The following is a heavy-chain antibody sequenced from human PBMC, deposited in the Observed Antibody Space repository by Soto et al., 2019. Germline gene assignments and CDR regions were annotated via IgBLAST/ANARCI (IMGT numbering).Heavy chain of an antibody. CDR2: IYYSGST. D-gene: IGHD3-10*01. CDR3: ARLGDYYGSGSPGGYGMDV. J-gene: IGHJ6*02. Sequence: SETLSLTYTVSGGSISSYYWGWIRQPPGKGLEWNGIIYYSGSTYYNPSLKSRVTISVDTSKNQFSLKLSSVTAADTAVYYCARLGDYYGSGSPGGYGMDVWGQGTTVTVSS. CDR1: GGSISSYY. V-gene: IGHV4-39*01.